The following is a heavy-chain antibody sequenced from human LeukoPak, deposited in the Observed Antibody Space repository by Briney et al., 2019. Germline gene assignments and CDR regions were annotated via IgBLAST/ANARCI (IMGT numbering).Heavy chain of an antibody. CDR1: GFTFSSYA. CDR2: ISGSGGST. J-gene: IGHJ4*02. Sequence: GGSLRLSCAATGFTFSSYAMSWVRQAPGKGLEWVSGISGSGGSTYYADSVKGRFTISRDYSKNTLYLQMNSLRAEDTAVYYCAKGKAVAGGVFEYWGQGTLVTVSS. D-gene: IGHD6-19*01. V-gene: IGHV3-23*01. CDR3: AKGKAVAGGVFEY.